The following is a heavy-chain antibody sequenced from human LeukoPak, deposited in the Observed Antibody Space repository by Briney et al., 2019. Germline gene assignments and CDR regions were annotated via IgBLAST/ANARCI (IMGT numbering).Heavy chain of an antibody. V-gene: IGHV3-23*01. CDR1: GFTFSSYA. D-gene: IGHD3-22*01. Sequence: GGSLRLSCAASGFTFSSYAMSWVRQAPGKGLEWVSAISGSGGSTYYADSVKGRFTISRDNSKNTLYLQMNSLRAEDTAVYYCAKGALYDSSGYYTQYYFDYWGQGTLVTVSS. CDR2: ISGSGGST. CDR3: AKGALYDSSGYYTQYYFDY. J-gene: IGHJ4*02.